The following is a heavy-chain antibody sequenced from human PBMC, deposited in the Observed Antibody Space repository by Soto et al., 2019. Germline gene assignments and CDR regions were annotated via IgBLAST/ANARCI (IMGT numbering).Heavy chain of an antibody. CDR3: GPWHSHDLDSLPFTCFD. J-gene: IGHJ4*01. CDR1: GFTFSDAL. CDR2: MSGNGPT. V-gene: IGHV3-23*01. Sequence: PWGSLRLSCVPSGFTFSDALMAWVPQAPTNSLEWRSVMSGNGPTRYALSVTVRLTISRDNSKNTPYLQMRSLTAENAAAYYCGPWHSHDLDSLPFTCFD. D-gene: IGHD3-22*01.